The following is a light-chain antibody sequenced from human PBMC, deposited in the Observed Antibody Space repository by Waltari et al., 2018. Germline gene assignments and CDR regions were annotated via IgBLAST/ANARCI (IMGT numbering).Light chain of an antibody. CDR2: EVS. CDR1: SSDAGGYEY. CDR3: SSYAGSNDLV. J-gene: IGLJ3*02. Sequence: QSALTQPPSASGSPGQSVTISCTGTSSDAGGYEYVTWYQQHPGQAPKLMIYEVSKRPSGVPDRFSGSKSGNMASLTVSGLQPEDGADYYCSSYAGSNDLVFGGGTKLTVL. V-gene: IGLV2-8*01.